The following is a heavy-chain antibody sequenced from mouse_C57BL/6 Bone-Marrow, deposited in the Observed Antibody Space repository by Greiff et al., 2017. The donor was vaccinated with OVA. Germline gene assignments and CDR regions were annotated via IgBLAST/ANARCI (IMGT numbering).Heavy chain of an antibody. D-gene: IGHD1-1*01. CDR2: ISSGGSYT. CDR3: AGYYGRAMDY. Sequence: EVQLQESGGDLVKPGGSLKLSCAASGFTFSSYGMSWVRQTPDKRLEWVATISSGGSYTYYPDSVKGRFTISRDNAKNTLYLQMSSLKSEDTAMYYCAGYYGRAMDYWGQGTSVTVSS. J-gene: IGHJ4*01. V-gene: IGHV5-6*01. CDR1: GFTFSSYG.